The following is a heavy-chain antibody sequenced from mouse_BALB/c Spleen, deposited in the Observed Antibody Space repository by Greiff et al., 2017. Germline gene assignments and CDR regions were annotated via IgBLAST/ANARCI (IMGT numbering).Heavy chain of an antibody. D-gene: IGHD2-2*01. CDR3: ASGGSDYGYVFAY. CDR2: INPGSGGT. J-gene: IGHJ3*01. CDR1: GYAFTNYL. Sequence: VQLQQSGAELVRPGTSVKVSCKASGYAFTNYLIEWVKQRPGQGLEWIGVINPGSGGTNYNEKFKGKATLTADKSSSTAYMQLSSLTSDDSAVYFCASGGSDYGYVFAYWGQGTLVTVSA. V-gene: IGHV1-54*01.